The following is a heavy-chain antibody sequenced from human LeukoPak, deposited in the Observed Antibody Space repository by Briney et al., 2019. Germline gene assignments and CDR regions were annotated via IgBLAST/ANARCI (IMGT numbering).Heavy chain of an antibody. CDR3: AREGGPYRPLDY. J-gene: IGHJ4*02. CDR2: VDLLGRT. CDR1: GGSISNTNW. V-gene: IGHV4-4*02. Sequence: SETLSLTCGVSGGSISNTNWWTWVRQPPGKGLEWIGEVDLLGRTNYNPSLKSRVAISVDKSGNHISLWLTSVTAAGTAVYYCAREGGPYRPLDYSGQGTLVTVSS.